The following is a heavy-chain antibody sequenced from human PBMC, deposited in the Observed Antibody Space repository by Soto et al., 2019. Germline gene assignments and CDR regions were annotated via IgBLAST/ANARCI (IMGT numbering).Heavy chain of an antibody. D-gene: IGHD2-15*01. V-gene: IGHV4-30-2*01. J-gene: IGHJ5*02. CDR1: GGSISSGGYS. Sequence: QLQLQESGSGLVKPSQTLSLTCAVSGGSISSGGYSWSWIRQPPGKGLEWIGYIYHSGSTCYNPSLKSRVTISVDRSKNQFSLKLSSVTAADTAVYYCARDNRYCSGGSCTQRHNWFDPWGQGTLVTVSS. CDR3: ARDNRYCSGGSCTQRHNWFDP. CDR2: IYHSGST.